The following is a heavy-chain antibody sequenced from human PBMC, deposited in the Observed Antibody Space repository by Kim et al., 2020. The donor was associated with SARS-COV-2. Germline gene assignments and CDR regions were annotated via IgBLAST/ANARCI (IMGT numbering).Heavy chain of an antibody. Sequence: ASVKVSCKASGYTFTSYYMHWVRQAPGQGLEWMGIINPSGGSTSYAQKFQGRVTMTRDTSTSTVYMELSSLRSEDTAVYYCAREVTTIFPYYYYYYGMDVWGQGTTVTVSS. CDR2: INPSGGST. CDR1: GYTFTSYY. V-gene: IGHV1-46*01. CDR3: AREVTTIFPYYYYYYGMDV. D-gene: IGHD3-3*01. J-gene: IGHJ6*02.